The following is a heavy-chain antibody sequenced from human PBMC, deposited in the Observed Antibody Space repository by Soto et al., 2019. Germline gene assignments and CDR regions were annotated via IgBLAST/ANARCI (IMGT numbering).Heavy chain of an antibody. J-gene: IGHJ3*02. CDR2: INTDGSTT. CDR1: GFTFSNYW. Sequence: GGSLRLSCAASGFTFSNYWMHWVRQAPGKGLMWVSRINTDGSTTTYAGSVKGRFTISRDSAKNTLYLQMNSLRAEDTAVYHCARGRQGAFDIWGQGTMVTVSS. V-gene: IGHV3-74*01. CDR3: ARGRQGAFDI.